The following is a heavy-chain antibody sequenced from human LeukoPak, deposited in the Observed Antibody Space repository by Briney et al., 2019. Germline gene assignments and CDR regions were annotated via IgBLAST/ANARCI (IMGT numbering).Heavy chain of an antibody. D-gene: IGHD2-2*01. Sequence: GGSLRLSCAASGFTFSNYAMNWVRQAPGKGLEWVSVISGSGRTTDSADSVKGRFTLSRDNAKNSLYLQMNSLRAEDTAVYYCAYKEYQAYWGQGTLVTVSS. V-gene: IGHV3-23*01. J-gene: IGHJ4*02. CDR1: GFTFSNYA. CDR2: ISGSGRTT. CDR3: AYKEYQAY.